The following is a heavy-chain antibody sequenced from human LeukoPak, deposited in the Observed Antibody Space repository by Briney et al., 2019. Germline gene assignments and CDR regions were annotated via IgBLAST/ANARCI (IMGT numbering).Heavy chain of an antibody. V-gene: IGHV4-34*01. J-gene: IGHJ5*02. CDR2: INHSGST. CDR3: ATRYCSSTSCYPDWFDP. Sequence: SETLSLTCAVYGGSFSGYYWSWIRQPPGKGLEWIGEINHSGSTNYNPSLKSRVTISVDTSKNQFSLKLSSVTAADTAAYYCATRYCSSTSCYPDWFDPWGQGTLVTVSS. D-gene: IGHD2-2*01. CDR1: GGSFSGYY.